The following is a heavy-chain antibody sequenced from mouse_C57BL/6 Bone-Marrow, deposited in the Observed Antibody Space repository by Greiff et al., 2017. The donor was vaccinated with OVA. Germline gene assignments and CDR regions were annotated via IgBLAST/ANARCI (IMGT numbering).Heavy chain of an antibody. Sequence: EVQGVESGGDLVKPGGSLKLSCAASGFTFSSYGMSWVRQTPDKRLEWVATISSGGSYTYYPDSVKGRFTISRDNAKNTLYLQMSSLKSEDTAMYYCARRGGTPFAYWGQGTLVTVSA. CDR3: ARRGGTPFAY. V-gene: IGHV5-6*01. J-gene: IGHJ3*01. CDR2: ISSGGSYT. CDR1: GFTFSSYG. D-gene: IGHD4-1*01.